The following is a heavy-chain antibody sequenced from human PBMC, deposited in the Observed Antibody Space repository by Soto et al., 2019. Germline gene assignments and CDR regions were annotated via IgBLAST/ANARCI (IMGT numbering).Heavy chain of an antibody. CDR1: GYTFANYP. Sequence: QVQLVQSGAEGKKPGASVKVSCETSGYTFANYPMHWGRQAPGQTLEWMGWINAGNGYTKYSQKFKGRVTITRDTSASIAYMELSSLRSEDTAVYYCARAKIITTLDYWGQGTLVTVSS. J-gene: IGHJ4*02. V-gene: IGHV1-3*01. D-gene: IGHD3-10*01. CDR2: INAGNGYT. CDR3: ARAKIITTLDY.